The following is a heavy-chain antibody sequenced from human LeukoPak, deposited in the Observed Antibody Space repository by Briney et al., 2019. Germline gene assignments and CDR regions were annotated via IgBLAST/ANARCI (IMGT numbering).Heavy chain of an antibody. D-gene: IGHD2-2*01. Sequence: SETLSLTSRVFRGSMLDNKRGCIRQTPGRGMEWIGYIFYSGATLYNPALDSRVAISVDTSKNPFSLEVKSVSRGDTAVYYCATEVVLRPLYPGDYQDYYYMAVWGKGITVTVSS. CDR3: ATEVVLRPLYPGDYQDYYYMAV. V-gene: IGHV4-59*01. J-gene: IGHJ6*03. CDR1: RGSMLDNK. CDR2: IFYSGAT.